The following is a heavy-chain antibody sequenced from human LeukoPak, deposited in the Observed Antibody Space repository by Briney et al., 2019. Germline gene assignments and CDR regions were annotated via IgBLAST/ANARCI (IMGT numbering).Heavy chain of an antibody. Sequence: GGSLRLSCAASGFTFSSYGMHWVRQAPGKGLEWVAVISYDGSNKYCADSVKGRFTISRDNSKNTLYLQMNSLRAEDTAVYYCAKDRLRYCSGGSCYYFDYWGQGTLVTVSS. CDR3: AKDRLRYCSGGSCYYFDY. CDR2: ISYDGSNK. D-gene: IGHD2-15*01. J-gene: IGHJ4*02. V-gene: IGHV3-30*18. CDR1: GFTFSSYG.